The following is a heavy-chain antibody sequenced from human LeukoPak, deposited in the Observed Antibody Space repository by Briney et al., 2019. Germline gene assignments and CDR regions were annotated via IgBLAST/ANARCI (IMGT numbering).Heavy chain of an antibody. CDR3: ARVDSTSPHELDY. D-gene: IGHD6-6*01. CDR1: GYTFSNYD. J-gene: IGHJ4*02. Sequence: ASVKVSCRASGYTFSNYDMNWVRQAPGQGLEWMGMITPSGGISYAQKFQGRVTMTRDMSTNTVYMELSSLRSEDTAVYYCARVDSTSPHELDYWGQGTLVTVSS. V-gene: IGHV1-46*01. CDR2: ITPSGGI.